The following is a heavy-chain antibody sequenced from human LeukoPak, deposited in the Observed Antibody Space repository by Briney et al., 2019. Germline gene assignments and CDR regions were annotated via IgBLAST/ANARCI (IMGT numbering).Heavy chain of an antibody. CDR2: IYYSGST. J-gene: IGHJ3*02. CDR1: GGSISSYY. D-gene: IGHD4-23*01. Sequence: SETLSLTCTVSGGSISSYYWSWIRQPPGKGLEWIGYIYYSGSTNYNPSLKSRVTISVDTSKNQFSLRLSSVTAADTAVYYCAGQIELGWAFDIWGQGTMVTVSS. V-gene: IGHV4-59*08. CDR3: AGQIELGWAFDI.